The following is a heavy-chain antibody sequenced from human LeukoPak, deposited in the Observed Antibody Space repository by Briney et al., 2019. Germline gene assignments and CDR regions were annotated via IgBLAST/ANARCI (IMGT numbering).Heavy chain of an antibody. CDR1: GGTFSSYA. V-gene: IGHV1-69*13. CDR2: IIPIFGTA. J-gene: IGHJ3*02. Sequence: ASVKVSCKASGGTFSSYAISWVRQAPGQGLEWMGGIIPIFGTANYAQKFQGRVTITADESTSTAYMELSSLRSEDTAVYYCARTYYYDSSGYSVDAFDIWGQGTMVTVSS. D-gene: IGHD3-22*01. CDR3: ARTYYYDSSGYSVDAFDI.